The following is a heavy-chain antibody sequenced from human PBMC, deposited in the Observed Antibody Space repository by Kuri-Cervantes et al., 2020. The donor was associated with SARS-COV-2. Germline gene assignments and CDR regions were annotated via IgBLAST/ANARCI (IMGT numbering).Heavy chain of an antibody. J-gene: IGHJ6*02. Sequence: GEALKISCAASRLDFGSCDMNWVRQAPGKGLEWVSSISASGGSTYYADSVRGRFTVARDNSKDTLYLQMNSLRGDDTAVYYCAKGEEVVGAIRWGPKKYNSYDMDVWGQGTTVTVSS. CDR2: ISASGGST. CDR1: RLDFGSCD. CDR3: AKGEEVVGAIRWGPKKYNSYDMDV. V-gene: IGHV3-23*01. D-gene: IGHD2-2*02.